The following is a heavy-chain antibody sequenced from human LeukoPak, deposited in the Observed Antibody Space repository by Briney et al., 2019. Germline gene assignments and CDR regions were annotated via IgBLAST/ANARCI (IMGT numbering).Heavy chain of an antibody. Sequence: SETLSLTCTVSGGSISTYYWSWIRQPAGKGLEWIGRIYTSVSTNYNPSLTSRVTMSVDTAKNQFSLKLSSVTAAATAVSYCAREQDDFWSGYYNYFDYWGQGTLVTVSS. CDR1: GGSISTYY. J-gene: IGHJ4*02. CDR3: AREQDDFWSGYYNYFDY. D-gene: IGHD3-3*01. V-gene: IGHV4-4*07. CDR2: IYTSVST.